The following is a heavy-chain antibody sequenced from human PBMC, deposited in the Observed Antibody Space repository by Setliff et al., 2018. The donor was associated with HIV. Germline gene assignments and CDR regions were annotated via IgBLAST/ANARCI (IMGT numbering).Heavy chain of an antibody. J-gene: IGHJ4*02. Sequence: GASVKVSCKASGYTFTSYGLSWVRQAPGQGLEWMGWISDYNSNTEYAQKLQGRVTISRNTSISTAYMELSGLRSEDTAVYYCARGRGRYYDSRSYLDYWGQGTLVTVS. V-gene: IGHV1-18*01. CDR3: ARGRGRYYDSRSYLDY. D-gene: IGHD3-22*01. CDR1: GYTFTSYG. CDR2: ISDYNSNT.